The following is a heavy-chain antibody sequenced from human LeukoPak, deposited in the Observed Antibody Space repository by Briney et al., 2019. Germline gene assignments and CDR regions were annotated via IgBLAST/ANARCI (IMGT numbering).Heavy chain of an antibody. CDR2: IRYDGSNK. J-gene: IGHJ6*03. V-gene: IGHV3-30*02. CDR3: AKEAKYCSSTSCQGHYYYYMDV. D-gene: IGHD2-2*01. Sequence: GGSLRLSCAASGFTFSSYGMHWVRKAPGKGLEWVAFIRYDGSNKYYADSVKGRFTISRDNSKNTLYLQMNSLRAEDTAVYYCAKEAKYCSSTSCQGHYYYYMDVWGKGTTVTVSS. CDR1: GFTFSSYG.